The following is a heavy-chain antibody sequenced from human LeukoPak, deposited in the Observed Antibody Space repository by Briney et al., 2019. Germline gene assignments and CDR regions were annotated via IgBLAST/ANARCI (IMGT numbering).Heavy chain of an antibody. CDR2: TCGSGGST. J-gene: IGHJ2*01. D-gene: IGHD3-10*01. CDR3: AKGPRKTLIRGDWYFDL. Sequence: GGSLRRSCAACGFSLRSYAMSWVRQTPGKGLEWVSSTCGSGGSTHYTDSVKGRFTMSSNNSKSTLYLQMNSMRAEDTAVYYCAKGPRKTLIRGDWYFDLWGRGTLVTVSS. CDR1: GFSLRSYA. V-gene: IGHV3-23*01.